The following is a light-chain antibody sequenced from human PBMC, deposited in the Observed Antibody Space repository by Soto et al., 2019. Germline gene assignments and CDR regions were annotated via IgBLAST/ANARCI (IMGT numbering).Light chain of an antibody. CDR1: TGAVTSGHY. V-gene: IGLV7-46*01. J-gene: IGLJ2*01. CDR2: DPS. Sequence: QAVVTQEHSLTVSPGGTVTLTCGSSTGAVTSGHYPYWFQQKPGQAPRTLIYDPSNKHSWTPARFSGSLLGGKAALTLSGAQPEDEAEYYCLLSYSGARVFGGGTKLTVL. CDR3: LLSYSGARV.